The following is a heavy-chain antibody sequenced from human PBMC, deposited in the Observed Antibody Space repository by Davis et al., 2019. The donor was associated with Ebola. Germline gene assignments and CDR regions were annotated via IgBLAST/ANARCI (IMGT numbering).Heavy chain of an antibody. D-gene: IGHD2/OR15-2a*01. V-gene: IGHV3-23*01. CDR1: GFIFSTYV. J-gene: IGHJ3*01. Sequence: GGSLRLSCSASGFIFSTYVMSWVRQAPGKGLKWVSTYGTSADTYYADSVKGRFTISRDNSKNTLYLQMNGLRVEDTAIYYCAKDNRNIWSEVWGQGKTVTVSS. CDR2: GTSADT. CDR3: AKDNRNIWSEV.